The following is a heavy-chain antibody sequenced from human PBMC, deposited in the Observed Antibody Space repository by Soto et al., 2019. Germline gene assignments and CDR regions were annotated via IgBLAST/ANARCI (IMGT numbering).Heavy chain of an antibody. V-gene: IGHV4-39*07. CDR1: GGSISSSSYY. CDR2: IYYSGST. Sequence: SETLSLTCTVSGGSISSSSYYWGWIRQPPGKGLEWIGSIYYSGSTYYNPSLKSRVTISVDTSKNQFSLKLSSVTAADTAVYYCARVGRGSSLGYWGQGTLVTVSS. D-gene: IGHD2-15*01. CDR3: ARVGRGSSLGY. J-gene: IGHJ4*02.